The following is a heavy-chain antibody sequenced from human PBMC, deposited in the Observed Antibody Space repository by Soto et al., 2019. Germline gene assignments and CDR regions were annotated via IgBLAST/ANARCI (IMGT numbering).Heavy chain of an antibody. V-gene: IGHV4-59*01. CDR1: GGSISSYY. CDR3: ARGYYDSSGYFEY. CDR2: IYYSGST. Sequence: PSETLSLTCTVSGGSISSYYWSWIRQPPGKGLEWIGYIYYSGSTNYNPSLKSRVTISVDTSKNQFSLKLSSVTAADTAVYYCARGYYDSSGYFEYWGQGTLVTVSS. J-gene: IGHJ4*02. D-gene: IGHD3-22*01.